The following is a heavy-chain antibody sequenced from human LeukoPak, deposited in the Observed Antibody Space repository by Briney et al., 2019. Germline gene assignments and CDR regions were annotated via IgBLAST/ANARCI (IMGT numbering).Heavy chain of an antibody. CDR1: GFTFSSYS. Sequence: GGSLRLSCAASGFTFSSYSMNWVRQAPGKGLEWVSSISSTTSYIYYADSVKGRFTISRDNAKNPLYLQMNSLGAEDTAVYYCARDSPSENYSNYWGQGTLVTVSS. CDR3: ARDSPSENYSNY. V-gene: IGHV3-21*01. CDR2: ISSTTSYI. D-gene: IGHD1-7*01. J-gene: IGHJ4*02.